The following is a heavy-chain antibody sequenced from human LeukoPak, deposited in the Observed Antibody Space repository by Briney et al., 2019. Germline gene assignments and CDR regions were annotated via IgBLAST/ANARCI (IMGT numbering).Heavy chain of an antibody. Sequence: SETLSLTCAVYGGSFGGYYWSWIRQPPGKGLEWIGEINHSGSNNYNPSLKSRVTISVDTSKNQFSLKLSSVTAADTAVYYCARGRVNYYYYYGMDVWGQGTTVTVSS. CDR2: INHSGSN. CDR3: ARGRVNYYYYYGMDV. J-gene: IGHJ6*02. D-gene: IGHD3-3*01. V-gene: IGHV4-34*01. CDR1: GGSFGGYY.